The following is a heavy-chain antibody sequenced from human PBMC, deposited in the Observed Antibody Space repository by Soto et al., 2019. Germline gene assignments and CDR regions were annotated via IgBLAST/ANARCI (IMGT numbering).Heavy chain of an antibody. D-gene: IGHD3-9*01. CDR3: AVTVTGSRSPIAH. J-gene: IGHJ4*02. Sequence: QVQLVQSGAEVKKPGSSVKVSCKASGGTFSSNAISWVRQAPGQGLEWMGGIIPIYASPNYAQNFQGRVTVTADKATSTAYLELSRLKFADSAIYYCAVTVTGSRSPIAHGGRGTLVIVSS. V-gene: IGHV1-69*06. CDR2: IIPIYASP. CDR1: GGTFSSNA.